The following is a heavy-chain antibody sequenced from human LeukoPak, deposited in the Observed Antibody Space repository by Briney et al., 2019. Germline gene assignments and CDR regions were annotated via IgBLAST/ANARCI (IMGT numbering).Heavy chain of an antibody. Sequence: SETLSLTCTVSGGSISSYYWSWIRQPPGKGLEWIGEINHSGSTNYNPSLKSRVTISVDTSKNQFSLKLSSVTAADTAVYYCARGHCSSTSCYTMDVWGQGTTVTVSS. V-gene: IGHV4-34*01. J-gene: IGHJ6*02. CDR1: GGSISSYY. CDR2: INHSGST. CDR3: ARGHCSSTSCYTMDV. D-gene: IGHD2-2*02.